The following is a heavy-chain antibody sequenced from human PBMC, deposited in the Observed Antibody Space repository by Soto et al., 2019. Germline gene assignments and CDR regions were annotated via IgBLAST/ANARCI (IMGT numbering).Heavy chain of an antibody. J-gene: IGHJ3*02. D-gene: IGHD1-20*01. CDR2: IGGGDHDT. CDR1: GFTFSMYA. V-gene: IGHV3-23*01. Sequence: EVQLLESGGGLVQPGGSLRLSCAASGFTFSMYAMSWVRQVPGRGLEWVAGIGGGDHDTYYTDSVKGRFTVYRDNSNNIMSLQMNSLRVEDTAIYYCAKDRVDHNSVWDPFDIWGQGTMVTVSS. CDR3: AKDRVDHNSVWDPFDI.